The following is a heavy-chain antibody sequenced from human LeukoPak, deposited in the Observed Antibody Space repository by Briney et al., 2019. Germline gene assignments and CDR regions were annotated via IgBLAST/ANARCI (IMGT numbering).Heavy chain of an antibody. D-gene: IGHD6-19*01. J-gene: IGHJ4*02. CDR1: GGSISSSSYY. V-gene: IGHV4-39*01. CDR2: IYYSGST. Sequence: PSETLSLTCTVSGGSISSSSYYWGWIRQPPGKGLEWIGSIYYSGSTYYNPSLKSRVTISVDTSKNQFSLKLSSVTAADTAVYYCARHGGLSSGWSPGFDYWGQGTLVTVSS. CDR3: ARHGGLSSGWSPGFDY.